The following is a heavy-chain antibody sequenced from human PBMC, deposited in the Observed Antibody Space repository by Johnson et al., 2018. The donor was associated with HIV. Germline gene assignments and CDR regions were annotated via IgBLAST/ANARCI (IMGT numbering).Heavy chain of an antibody. D-gene: IGHD2-15*01. Sequence: VQLVESGGGVVQPGRSLRLSCAASGFTFDDYAMHWVRQAPGKGLEWVSAISGRGGTTYYADSLKGRFTISRDNAKNSLYLQMTSLRAEDTAVYYCASTSPPGLLAFQDAFDIWGQGTMVTVSS. J-gene: IGHJ3*02. CDR3: ASTSPPGLLAFQDAFDI. CDR2: ISGRGGTT. V-gene: IGHV3-9*01. CDR1: GFTFDDYA.